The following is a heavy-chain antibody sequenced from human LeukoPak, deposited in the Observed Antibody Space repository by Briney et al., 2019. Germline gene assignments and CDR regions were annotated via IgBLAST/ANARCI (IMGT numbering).Heavy chain of an antibody. J-gene: IGHJ5*02. D-gene: IGHD5-18*01. CDR3: VRLFGSDGKNCFEA. V-gene: IGHV4-38-2*01. CDR2: IYRSGGT. CDR1: GYSISSGYY. Sequence: SETLSLTCAVSGYSISSGYYWGWIRQPPGKGLEWIGSIYRSGGTYYNPSLRSRVTISVDTSKNQLSLSLRSVTAADTAVYYCVRLFGSDGKNCFEAWGQGTLVTVSS.